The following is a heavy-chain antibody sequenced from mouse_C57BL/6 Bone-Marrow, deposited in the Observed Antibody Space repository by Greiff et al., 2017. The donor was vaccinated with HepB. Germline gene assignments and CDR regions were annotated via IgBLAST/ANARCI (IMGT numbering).Heavy chain of an antibody. CDR1: GYTFTSYG. CDR3: ARPDYDGSSWYFDY. J-gene: IGHJ2*01. Sequence: VQLQQSGAELARPGASVKLSCKASGYTFTSYGISWVKQRTGQGLEWIGEIYPRSGNTYYNEKFKGKATLPADESSSTAYMELRSLTSEDSAVYFCARPDYDGSSWYFDYWGQGTTLTVSS. CDR2: IYPRSGNT. D-gene: IGHD1-1*01. V-gene: IGHV1-81*01.